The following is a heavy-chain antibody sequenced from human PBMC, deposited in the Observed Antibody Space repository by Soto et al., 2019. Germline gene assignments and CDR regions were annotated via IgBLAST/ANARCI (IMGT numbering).Heavy chain of an antibody. Sequence: EVQLVESGGGLVQPGGSLRLSCAASGFTFSDHYMDWVRQAPGKGLEWVGRTRNKANSYTTEYAASVKGRFTISRDESKNSMYPQMNTLKTEDTAVYYCASGSEGLFDYWGQGTLVTVSS. V-gene: IGHV3-72*01. J-gene: IGHJ4*02. CDR3: ASGSEGLFDY. D-gene: IGHD1-26*01. CDR1: GFTFSDHY. CDR2: TRNKANSYTT.